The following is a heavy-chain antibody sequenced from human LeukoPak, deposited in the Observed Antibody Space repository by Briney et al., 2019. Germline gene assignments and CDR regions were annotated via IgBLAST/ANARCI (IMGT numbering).Heavy chain of an antibody. J-gene: IGHJ6*02. CDR1: GGSFSGYY. V-gene: IGHV4-34*01. CDR2: INHSGST. D-gene: IGHD3-22*01. Sequence: PSETLSLTCAVYGGSFSGYYWSWIRQPPGKGLEWIGEINHSGSTNYNPSLKSRVTISVDTSKNQFSLKLSSVTAADTAVYYCARVVRYYYDSSGYYDYYYYYGMDVWGQGTTVTVSS. CDR3: ARVVRYYYDSSGYYDYYYYYGMDV.